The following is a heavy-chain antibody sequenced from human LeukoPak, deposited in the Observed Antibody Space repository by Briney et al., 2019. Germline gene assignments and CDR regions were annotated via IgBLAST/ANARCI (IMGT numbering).Heavy chain of an antibody. V-gene: IGHV3-21*01. CDR2: ISSSSSYI. Sequence: PGGSLRLSCAASGFTFSSYSMNWVRQAPGKGLEWVSSISSSSSYIYYADSVKGRFTISRDNAKNSLYLQMNSLRAEDTAVYYCARDDSSGYYFQHWGQGTLVTVSS. J-gene: IGHJ1*01. CDR1: GFTFSSYS. CDR3: ARDDSSGYYFQH. D-gene: IGHD3-22*01.